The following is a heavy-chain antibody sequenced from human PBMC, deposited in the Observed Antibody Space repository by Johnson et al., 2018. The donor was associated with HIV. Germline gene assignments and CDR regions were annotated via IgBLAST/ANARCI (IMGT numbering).Heavy chain of an antibody. D-gene: IGHD1-14*01. V-gene: IGHV3-7*01. CDR1: GFTFSSYW. CDR3: AGGFHRGGAFDI. J-gene: IGHJ3*02. Sequence: VQLVESGGGLVKPGGSLRLSCEASGFTFSSYWMSWVRQAPGKGLEWVANIKKDGSEKYYVDSVKGRFTISRDNAKNSLYLQMSSLRVEDTAMYYCAGGFHRGGAFDIWGQGTMVTVSS. CDR2: IKKDGSEK.